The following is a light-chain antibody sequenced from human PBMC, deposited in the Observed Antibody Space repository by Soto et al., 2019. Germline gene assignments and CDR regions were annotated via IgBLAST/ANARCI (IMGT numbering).Light chain of an antibody. CDR3: AAWDDSLNGVV. CDR2: SNN. V-gene: IGLV1-44*01. J-gene: IGLJ2*01. Sequence: QSVLTQPPSASGTPGQRFTISCSGSSANIGRNTVNWYQQLPGTAPKLLIYSNNQRPSGVPDRFSGSKSGTSASLAISGLQSEDEADYYCAAWDDSLNGVVFGGGTTLTVL. CDR1: SANIGRNT.